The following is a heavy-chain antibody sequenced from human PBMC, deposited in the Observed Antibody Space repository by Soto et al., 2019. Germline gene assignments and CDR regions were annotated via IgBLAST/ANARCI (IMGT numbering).Heavy chain of an antibody. CDR2: ISGSGGST. D-gene: IGHD3-10*01. Sequence: GGSLRLSCAASGFTFSSYAMSWVRQAPGKGLEWVSAISGSGGSTYYADSVKGRFTISRDNSKNTLYLQMNSLRAEDTAVYYCAKVGGEILWFGELLFFDYWGQGTLVTVSS. J-gene: IGHJ4*02. V-gene: IGHV3-23*01. CDR1: GFTFSSYA. CDR3: AKVGGEILWFGELLFFDY.